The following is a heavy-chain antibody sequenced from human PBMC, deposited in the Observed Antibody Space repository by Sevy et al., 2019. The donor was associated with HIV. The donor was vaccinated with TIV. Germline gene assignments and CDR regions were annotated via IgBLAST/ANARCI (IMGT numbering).Heavy chain of an antibody. V-gene: IGHV3-74*01. CDR2: ISSDGSST. J-gene: IGHJ4*02. CDR1: GFTFSSYW. Sequence: GGSLRLSCAASGFTFSSYWMHWVRHAPGKGLVWVSRISSDGSSTSYADSVRGRFTISRDNAKNTLYLQMNSLRAEDTAVYYCARDGRAARVFDYWGQGTLVTVSS. D-gene: IGHD6-6*01. CDR3: ARDGRAARVFDY.